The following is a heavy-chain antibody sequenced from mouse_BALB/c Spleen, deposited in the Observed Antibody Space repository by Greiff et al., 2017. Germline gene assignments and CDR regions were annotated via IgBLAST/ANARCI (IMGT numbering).Heavy chain of an antibody. V-gene: IGHV2-9*02. CDR3: ARDRGKGAWFAY. CDR2: IWAGGST. Sequence: VKLMESGPGLVAPSQSLSITCTVSGFSLTSYGVHWVRQPPGKGLEWIGVIWAGGSTNYNSAIMSRLSISKYNSKSQVFLKMNSLQTDDTAMYYCARDRGKGAWFAYWGQGTLVTVSA. D-gene: IGHD1-3*01. J-gene: IGHJ3*01. CDR1: GFSLTSYG.